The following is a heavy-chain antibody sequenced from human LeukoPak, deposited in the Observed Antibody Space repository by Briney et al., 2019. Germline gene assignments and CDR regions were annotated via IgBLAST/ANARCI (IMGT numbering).Heavy chain of an antibody. J-gene: IGHJ5*01. D-gene: IGHD3-10*01. CDR1: GFTFSIYN. CDR3: ARSTMIRGVITHFDS. V-gene: IGHV3-48*01. Sequence: GGSLRLSCAASGFTFSIYNMNWVRQAPGKGLEWVSHIYGHSAIIYYADSVKGRFTVSRDNAKNSLYLQMNSLRAEDTAVYYCARSTMIRGVITHFDSWGQGTLVIVSS. CDR2: IYGHSAII.